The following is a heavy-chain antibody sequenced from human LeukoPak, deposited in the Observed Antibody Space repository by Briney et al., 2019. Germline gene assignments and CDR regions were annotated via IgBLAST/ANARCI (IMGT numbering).Heavy chain of an antibody. Sequence: PSETLSLICTVSGGSISSYYWSWFRQPPGKGLEWIGDIYYSGSTNYNPSLKSRVTISVDTSKNQFSLKLTSVTAADTAVYFCVRANHFDYWGQGTLVTVSS. V-gene: IGHV4-59*01. CDR1: GGSISSYY. CDR2: IYYSGST. CDR3: VRANHFDY. J-gene: IGHJ4*02.